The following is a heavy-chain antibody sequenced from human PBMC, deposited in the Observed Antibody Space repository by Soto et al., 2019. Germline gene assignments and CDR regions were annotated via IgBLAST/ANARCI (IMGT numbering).Heavy chain of an antibody. V-gene: IGHV3-30*03. CDR3: ARGNLSFDFDS. J-gene: IGHJ4*02. CDR2: ISSDGINT. Sequence: QIQLVESGGDVVQPGKSLRLSCATSGFNFGFFGMHWVRQAPGKGLEWVAFISSDGINTQYADSVRGRFTLSRDYSRKTMYLQMDSLRDEDTALYYCARGNLSFDFDSWGLGTLVTVSS. CDR1: GFNFGFFG. D-gene: IGHD1-26*01.